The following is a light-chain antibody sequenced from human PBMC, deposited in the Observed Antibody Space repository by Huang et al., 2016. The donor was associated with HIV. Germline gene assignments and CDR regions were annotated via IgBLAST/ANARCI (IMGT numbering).Light chain of an antibody. CDR3: QKYNSAPFT. Sequence: DIQMPQSPSSLSASVGASVTIPCRASPGISNFLAWYQHKPGKIPKLLIYAASTVQSGVPSRFSGSGSGTDFTLTISSLPPEDVATYYCQKYNSAPFTVGPGTKVDIK. V-gene: IGKV1-27*01. CDR2: AAS. CDR1: PGISNF. J-gene: IGKJ3*01.